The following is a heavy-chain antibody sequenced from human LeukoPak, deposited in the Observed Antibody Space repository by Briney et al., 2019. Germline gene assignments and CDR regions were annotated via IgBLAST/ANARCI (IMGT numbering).Heavy chain of an antibody. CDR3: ARHDTSDCSGGSCYGAGDY. D-gene: IGHD2-15*01. V-gene: IGHV5-51*01. Sequence: GESLKISCKASGYYFTNYWIAWVRQMSGKGLEWMAIIYPGDSGTRYSPSFQGQVTISADKSISTAYLQWSSLKASDTAMYYCARHDTSDCSGGSCYGAGDYWGQGTLVTVSS. CDR1: GYYFTNYW. CDR2: IYPGDSGT. J-gene: IGHJ4*02.